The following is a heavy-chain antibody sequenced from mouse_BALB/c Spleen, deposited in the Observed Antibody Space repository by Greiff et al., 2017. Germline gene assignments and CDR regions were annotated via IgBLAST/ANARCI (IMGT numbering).Heavy chain of an antibody. V-gene: IGHV1-37*01. Sequence: VQLQQSGPELVKPGASVKISCKASGYSSTGYLMNWVKQSHGKSLEWIGRINPYNGDTFYNQKFKGKATLTVDKSSSTAHMELLSLTSEDSAVYYCGRAYGNYLAWFAYWGQGTLVTVSA. J-gene: IGHJ3*01. CDR3: GRAYGNYLAWFAY. CDR1: GYSSTGYL. CDR2: INPYNGDT. D-gene: IGHD2-1*01.